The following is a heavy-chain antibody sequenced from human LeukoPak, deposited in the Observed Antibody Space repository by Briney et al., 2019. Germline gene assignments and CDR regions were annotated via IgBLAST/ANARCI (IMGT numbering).Heavy chain of an antibody. CDR1: GGSISSYY. D-gene: IGHD6-19*01. Sequence: SETLSLTCTVFGGSISSYYWSWIRQPPGKGLEWIGYIYYSGSTNYNPSLKSRVTISVDTSKNQFSLKLSSVTAADTAVYYCARGGWYPESFQHWGQGALVTVSS. CDR3: ARGGWYPESFQH. J-gene: IGHJ1*01. V-gene: IGHV4-59*01. CDR2: IYYSGST.